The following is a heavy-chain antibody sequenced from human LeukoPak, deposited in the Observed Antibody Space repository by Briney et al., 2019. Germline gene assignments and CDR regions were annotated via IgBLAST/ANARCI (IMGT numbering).Heavy chain of an antibody. CDR3: AKMVREFYTISYYFDY. Sequence: PGGSLRLSCAASGFTFSGYAMHWVRQAPGKGLEWVSGISGSGAGTYYADSVKGRFTISRDNSKNTLYLQMNSLRADDMAVYYCAKMVREFYTISYYFDYWGQGTLVTVSS. J-gene: IGHJ4*02. CDR1: GFTFSGYA. D-gene: IGHD2-8*01. CDR2: ISGSGAGT. V-gene: IGHV3-23*01.